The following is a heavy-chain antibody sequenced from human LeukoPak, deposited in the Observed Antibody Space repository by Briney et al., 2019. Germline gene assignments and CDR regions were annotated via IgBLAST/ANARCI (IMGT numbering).Heavy chain of an antibody. D-gene: IGHD5-18*01. CDR1: GGSISTYY. Sequence: SETLSLTCTVSGGSISTYYWSRIRQPAGKGLEWIGRIYISGRTNYNPSLQSRVTMSVDTSRNQFSLKLRSVTAADTAVYYCAREASDTAMATYYFDYWGQGTLVTVSS. CDR3: AREASDTAMATYYFDY. CDR2: IYISGRT. J-gene: IGHJ4*02. V-gene: IGHV4-4*07.